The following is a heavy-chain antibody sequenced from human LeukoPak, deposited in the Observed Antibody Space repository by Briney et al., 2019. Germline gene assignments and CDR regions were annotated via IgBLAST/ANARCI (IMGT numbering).Heavy chain of an antibody. V-gene: IGHV3-74*01. J-gene: IGHJ4*02. D-gene: IGHD6-13*01. Sequence: PGGSLRLSCAASGFTFSRYWMHWVRQAPGKGLVWVSRINSDGNSTNYADSVKGRFTISRHNAKNSLYLQMNSLRVEDTAVYYCARVSSSWHYFDYWGQGTLVTVSS. CDR3: ARVSSSWHYFDY. CDR1: GFTFSRYW. CDR2: INSDGNST.